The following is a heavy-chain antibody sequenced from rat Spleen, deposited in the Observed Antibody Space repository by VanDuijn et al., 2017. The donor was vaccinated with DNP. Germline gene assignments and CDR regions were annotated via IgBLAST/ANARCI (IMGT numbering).Heavy chain of an antibody. CDR3: ARETARVPMDA. CDR1: GLTFSNSD. Sequence: EVQLVESGGGFVHPGRSLKLSCAASGLTFSNSDMAWVRQAPTKGLEWVASISTSGGSTYYRDSVKGRFTISRDNAKSTLYLQMDSLRSEDTATYNCARETARVPMDAWGQGTSVTVSS. J-gene: IGHJ4*01. V-gene: IGHV5S23*01. CDR2: ISTSGGST. D-gene: IGHD1-4*01.